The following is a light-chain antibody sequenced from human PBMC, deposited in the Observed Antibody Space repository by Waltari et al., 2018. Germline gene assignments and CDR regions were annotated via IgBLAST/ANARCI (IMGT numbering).Light chain of an antibody. J-gene: IGLJ2*01. CDR1: SSNIGAGYD. CDR3: QSYDSSLSTSV. V-gene: IGLV1-40*01. CDR2: GNA. Sequence: QSGLTQPPSVSGAPGPRVTIPCPGSSSNIGAGYDVHWYQLLPGSAPKLLIYGNANRPSGVPDRFSGSKSGTSASLAITGLQAEDEADYYCQSYDSSLSTSVFGGGTKLTVL.